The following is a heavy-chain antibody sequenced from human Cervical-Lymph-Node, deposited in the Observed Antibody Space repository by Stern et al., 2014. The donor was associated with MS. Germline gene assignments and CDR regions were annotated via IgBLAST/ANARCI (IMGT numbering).Heavy chain of an antibody. Sequence: EVQLVESGGGLVQPGGSLRLSCAASGFTFSTHWMHWVRQAPGKGLLWVSRINTDGTYIHYADSVKGRFTISRDNAKNTLHLQINSLRAEDAAVYYCVRDSYYDSRYYGMDVWGQGTTVTVSS. CDR2: INTDGTYI. J-gene: IGHJ6*02. CDR1: GFTFSTHW. V-gene: IGHV3-74*01. D-gene: IGHD3-3*01. CDR3: VRDSYYDSRYYGMDV.